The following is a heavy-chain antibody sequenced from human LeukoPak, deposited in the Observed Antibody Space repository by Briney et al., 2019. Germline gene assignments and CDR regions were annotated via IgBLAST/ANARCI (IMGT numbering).Heavy chain of an antibody. V-gene: IGHV4-34*01. CDR1: GGSFSGYY. CDR2: INHSGST. Sequence: SETLSLTCAVYGGSFSGYYWSWIRQPPGKGLEWIGEINHSGSTNYNPSLKSRVTISVDTSKNQFSLKLSSVTAADTAVYYCARFPRYWGQGILVTVSS. CDR3: ARFPRY. J-gene: IGHJ4*02.